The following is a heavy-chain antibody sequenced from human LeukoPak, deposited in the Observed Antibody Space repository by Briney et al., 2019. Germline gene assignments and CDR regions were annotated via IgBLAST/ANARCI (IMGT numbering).Heavy chain of an antibody. CDR1: GFTFSSYG. V-gene: IGHV3-23*01. D-gene: IGHD1-14*01. CDR2: ISGSGGST. Sequence: GGTLRLSCAASGFTFSSYGMSWVRQAPGKGLEWVSAISGSGGSTYHADSVKGRFTISRDNSKNTLYLQMNSLRAEDTAVYYCAKGDSPGRYYYSYMDVWGKGTTVTISS. J-gene: IGHJ6*03. CDR3: AKGDSPGRYYYSYMDV.